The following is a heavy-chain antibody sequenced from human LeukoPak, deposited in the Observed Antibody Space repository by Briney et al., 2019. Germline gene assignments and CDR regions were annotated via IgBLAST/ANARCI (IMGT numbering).Heavy chain of an antibody. CDR1: GFNFSSYW. CDR2: IKQDGSEK. Sequence: GGSLRLSCAASGFNFSSYWMSWVRQAPGKGLEWVANIKQDGSEKYYVDSVKGRFTISRDNAKNSLYPQMNSLRAEDTAVYYCARGLAFDYWGQGTLVTVSS. J-gene: IGHJ4*02. CDR3: ARGLAFDY. V-gene: IGHV3-7*04.